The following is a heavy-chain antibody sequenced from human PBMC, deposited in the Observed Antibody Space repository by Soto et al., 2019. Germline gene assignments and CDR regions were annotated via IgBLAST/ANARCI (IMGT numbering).Heavy chain of an antibody. CDR2: IYYSGST. CDR3: ASSWGSSGYFDY. Sequence: LSLTCTVSGGSISSYYWSWIRQPPGKGLEWIGYIYYSGSTNYNPSLKSRVTISVDTSKNQFSLKLSSVTAADTAVYYCASSWGSSGYFDYWGQGTLVTVSS. CDR1: GGSISSYY. V-gene: IGHV4-59*01. J-gene: IGHJ4*02. D-gene: IGHD3-16*01.